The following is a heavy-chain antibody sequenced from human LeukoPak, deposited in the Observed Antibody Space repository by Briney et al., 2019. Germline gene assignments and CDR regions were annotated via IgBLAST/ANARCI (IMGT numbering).Heavy chain of an antibody. CDR2: INPSGGST. V-gene: IGHV1-46*01. CDR1: GYTFTSYN. J-gene: IGHJ4*02. Sequence: GASVKVSCKASGYTFTSYNMHWVRQAPGQGLEWMGIINPSGGSTSYAQKFQGRVTMTRDMSTSTVYMELSSLRSEDTAVYYCARGRREGATSPPYFDYWGQGTLVTVSS. D-gene: IGHD1-26*01. CDR3: ARGRREGATSPPYFDY.